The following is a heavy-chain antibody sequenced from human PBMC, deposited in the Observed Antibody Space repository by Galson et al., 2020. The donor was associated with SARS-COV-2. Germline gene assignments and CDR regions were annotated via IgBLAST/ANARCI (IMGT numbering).Heavy chain of an antibody. Sequence: GESLKISCAASGFNFSSYGMHWVRQAPGKGLEWVAVIWYDGSNKYYADSVKGRFTISRDNSKNTLYLQMNSLRAEDTAVYYCARDLVGTGEMDYWGQGTLVTVSS. CDR3: ARDLVGTGEMDY. CDR2: IWYDGSNK. D-gene: IGHD1-26*01. CDR1: GFNFSSYG. V-gene: IGHV3-33*01. J-gene: IGHJ4*02.